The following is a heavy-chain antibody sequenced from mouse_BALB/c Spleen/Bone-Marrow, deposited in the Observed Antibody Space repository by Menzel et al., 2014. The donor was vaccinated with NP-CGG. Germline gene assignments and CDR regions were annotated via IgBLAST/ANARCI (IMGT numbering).Heavy chain of an antibody. CDR2: ISTYYGDA. CDR1: GYTFTDYA. Sequence: QVQLQQPGAELVRPGVSVKISCKGSGYTFTDYAMHWVKQSHAKSLEWIGVISTYYGDASYNQKFKGKATMTVDKSSSTAYMELARLTSEDSAIYYFARRADSSGYVDAMDYWGQGTSVTVSS. J-gene: IGHJ4*01. V-gene: IGHV1S137*01. D-gene: IGHD3-2*01. CDR3: ARRADSSGYVDAMDY.